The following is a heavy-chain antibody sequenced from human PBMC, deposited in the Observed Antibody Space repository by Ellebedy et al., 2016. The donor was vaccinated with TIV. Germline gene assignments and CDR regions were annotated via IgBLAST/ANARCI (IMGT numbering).Heavy chain of an antibody. CDR1: GFTFSSYS. CDR2: ISSSSSYI. Sequence: GGSLRLSXAASGFTFSSYSMNWVRQAPGKGLEWVSSISSSSSYIYYADSVKGRFTISRDNAKNSLYLQMNSLRAEDTAVYYCARDPLPFTIFGLDVWGKGTTVTVSS. J-gene: IGHJ6*04. D-gene: IGHD3-3*01. CDR3: ARDPLPFTIFGLDV. V-gene: IGHV3-21*01.